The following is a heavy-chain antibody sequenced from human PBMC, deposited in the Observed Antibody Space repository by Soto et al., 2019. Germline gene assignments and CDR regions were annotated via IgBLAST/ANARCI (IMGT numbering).Heavy chain of an antibody. V-gene: IGHV1-8*01. J-gene: IGHJ4*02. D-gene: IGHD6-25*01. CDR3: AKDLAATQNC. Sequence: ASVKVSCKASGYTFTNYDINWMRQAPGQGLEWMGWMNPDSGNAGYARKFQGRVTMTRNTSVSTAYLEVSSLRSEDTAVYFCAKDLAATQNCWGQGTLVTVSS. CDR2: MNPDSGNA. CDR1: GYTFTNYD.